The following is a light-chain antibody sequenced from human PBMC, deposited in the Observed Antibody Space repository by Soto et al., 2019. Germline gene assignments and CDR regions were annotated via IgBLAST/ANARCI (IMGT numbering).Light chain of an antibody. V-gene: IGLV2-14*03. J-gene: IGLJ1*01. CDR1: SSDVGGYKY. Sequence: QSALTQPASLSASPGQSIAISCTGSSSDVGGYKYVSWYQQHPGKAPKLMIYDVSNRPSGVSDRFSGSKSGNTASPTIPGLQSEDEADYYCSSYTSSNSYVFGTGTKVTVL. CDR2: DVS. CDR3: SSYTSSNSYV.